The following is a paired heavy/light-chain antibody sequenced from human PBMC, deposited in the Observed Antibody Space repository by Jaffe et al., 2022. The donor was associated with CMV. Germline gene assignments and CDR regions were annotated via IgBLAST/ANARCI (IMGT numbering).Light chain of an antibody. CDR3: QHSYGTPST. V-gene: IGKV1-39*01. Sequence: DTQMTQSPSSLSASIGDRVTITCRASQNIGNFLNWYQQKPGKAPRLLIYAASNLQSGVPASFSGSRSGTDFTLTISSLQPEDFATYYCQHSYGTPSTFGQGTKVEIK. CDR2: AAS. J-gene: IGKJ1*01. CDR1: QNIGNF.
Heavy chain of an antibody. CDR1: GFTFSDYY. V-gene: IGHV3-11*06. D-gene: IGHD1-26*01. Sequence: QVQLVESGGGLVKPGGSLRLSCAASGFTFSDYYMSWIRQAPGKGLEWITYIDSRSGHTNYADSVKGRFTISRDNAQNSLFLEMNSLRGEDTAVYYCARVRSTYLHMDVWGKGTKVTVSS. J-gene: IGHJ6*03. CDR3: ARVRSTYLHMDV. CDR2: IDSRSGHT.